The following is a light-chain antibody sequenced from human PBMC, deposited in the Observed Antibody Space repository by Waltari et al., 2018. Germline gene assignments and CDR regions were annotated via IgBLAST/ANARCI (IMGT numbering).Light chain of an antibody. V-gene: IGLV2-8*01. CDR2: DVS. Sequence: QAALTQPPSVSGSPGQSVTISCTGTSSDIGGYNYVSWYQQHPGKAPKLMIYDVSKWPSGVSDRFSGSKSGNTASLTISGLQAEDEADYYCSSYAGNNNYIFGDGTRLTVL. CDR1: SSDIGGYNY. J-gene: IGLJ1*01. CDR3: SSYAGNNNYI.